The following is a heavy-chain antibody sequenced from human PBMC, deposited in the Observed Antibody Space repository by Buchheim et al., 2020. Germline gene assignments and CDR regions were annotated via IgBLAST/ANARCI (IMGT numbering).Heavy chain of an antibody. D-gene: IGHD5-18*01. CDR2: ISYDGSNK. Sequence: QVQLVESGGGVVQPGRSLRLSCAASGFTFSSYGMHWVRQAPGKGLEWVAVISYDGSNKYYADSVKGRFTIPRDNSKNTLYLQMNSLRAEDTAVYYCARDHFGYSYGYTIDYWGQGTL. J-gene: IGHJ4*02. V-gene: IGHV3-30*03. CDR3: ARDHFGYSYGYTIDY. CDR1: GFTFSSYG.